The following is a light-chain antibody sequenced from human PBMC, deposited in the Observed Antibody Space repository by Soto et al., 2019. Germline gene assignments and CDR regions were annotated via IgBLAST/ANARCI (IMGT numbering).Light chain of an antibody. CDR1: SSDVGGYNY. J-gene: IGLJ3*02. CDR3: CSYAGSVWV. CDR2: DGS. V-gene: IGLV2-11*01. Sequence: QSALTQPRSVSGSPGQSVTISCTGTSSDVGGYNYVSWYQQHPGTPPKVMIFDGSKRPSGVPARFSGSKSGNTAALTISGLEAEDEADYSGCSYAGSVWVFGGGTKLTVL.